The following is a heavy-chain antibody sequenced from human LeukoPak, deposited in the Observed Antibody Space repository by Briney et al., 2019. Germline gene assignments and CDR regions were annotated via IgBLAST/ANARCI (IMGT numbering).Heavy chain of an antibody. CDR1: EGSVSTYF. J-gene: IGHJ4*02. D-gene: IGHD6-19*01. CDR2: VFHDGST. V-gene: IGHV4-59*08. CDR3: ARRHNSGWYGD. Sequence: PSETLSLTCTVSEGSVSTYFWNWLRQPPGGGLEWIGHVFHDGSTNLNPSLMSRVTMLVDTSKNQFSLKLSSVTAADTAVYYCARRHNSGWYGDWGQGTLVTVSS.